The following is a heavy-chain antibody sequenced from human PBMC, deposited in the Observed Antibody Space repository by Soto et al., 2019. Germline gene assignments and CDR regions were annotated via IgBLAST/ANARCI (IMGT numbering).Heavy chain of an antibody. V-gene: IGHV4-59*01. CDR3: ARQHSSSMSQFDP. Sequence: SETLSLTCTVSGGSISSYYWSWIRQPPGKGLEWIGHIYNSGSTNYNPSLKSRVTISADTSKNQFSLKLSSVTAADTAVFYCARQHSSSMSQFDPWGQGTLVTVSS. CDR1: GGSISSYY. J-gene: IGHJ5*02. CDR2: IYNSGST. D-gene: IGHD6-13*01.